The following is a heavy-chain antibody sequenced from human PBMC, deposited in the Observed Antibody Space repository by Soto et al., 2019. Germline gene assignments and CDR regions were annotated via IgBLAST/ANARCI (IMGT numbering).Heavy chain of an antibody. CDR3: VRDYLLTGFDT. V-gene: IGHV4-59*01. D-gene: IGHD3-9*01. Sequence: SETLSLTYSVSNGSISTYYWTWVRQPPGKGLEWIGYVYYSGSTNYNPSLKSRVAMSVDTSKNQFSLELKSVTAADTATYYCVRDYLLTGFDTWGQGTLVTVSS. J-gene: IGHJ5*02. CDR1: NGSISTYY. CDR2: VYYSGST.